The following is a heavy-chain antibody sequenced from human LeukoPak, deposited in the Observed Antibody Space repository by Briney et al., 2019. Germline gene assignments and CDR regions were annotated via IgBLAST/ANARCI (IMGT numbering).Heavy chain of an antibody. CDR1: GLTFSDSW. D-gene: IGHD3-10*01. J-gene: IGHJ4*02. V-gene: IGHV3-7*01. CDR2: IKKDGSAT. CDR3: LQYNSGST. Sequence: GGSLRLSCAASGLTFSDSWMSWVRQAPGKGLEWVANIKKDGSATYYVDSVKGRFTVSRDNAKNSLYLQMISLRAEDTAVYYCLQYNSGSTWGQGTLVTVPS.